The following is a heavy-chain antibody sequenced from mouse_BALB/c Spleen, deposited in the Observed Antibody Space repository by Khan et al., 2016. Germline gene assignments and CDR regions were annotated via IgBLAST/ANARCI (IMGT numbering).Heavy chain of an antibody. CDR3: ARWYGMDY. Sequence: VQLQESGAELMKPGASVKISCKVTGYTLSTYWIEGVKQRPGHGLEWIGQILPGRGSTKYNEQFKGKATFTADTPSNTAYMQLSSLSSEDSAVYYCARWYGMDYWGQGTSVTVSS. J-gene: IGHJ4*01. CDR2: ILPGRGST. V-gene: IGHV1-9*01. CDR1: GYTLSTYW.